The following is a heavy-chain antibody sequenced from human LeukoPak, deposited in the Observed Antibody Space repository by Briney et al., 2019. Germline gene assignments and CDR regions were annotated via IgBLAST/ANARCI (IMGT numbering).Heavy chain of an antibody. Sequence: PGGSLRLSCAASGFTFSRFWMHWVRQAPGKGLVWVSRINGDGSSTNYADSVKGRFTISRDNAKSTLYLQMNSLRAEDTAVYYCAAHYEPHYWGQGTLVTVSS. V-gene: IGHV3-74*01. J-gene: IGHJ4*02. D-gene: IGHD3-16*01. CDR1: GFTFSRFW. CDR3: AAHYEPHY. CDR2: INGDGSST.